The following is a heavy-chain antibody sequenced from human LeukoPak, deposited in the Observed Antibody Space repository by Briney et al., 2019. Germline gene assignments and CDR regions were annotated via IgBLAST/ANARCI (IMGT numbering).Heavy chain of an antibody. D-gene: IGHD2-15*01. Sequence: SETLSLTCAVSGYSISSGYYWGWIRQPPGKGLEWIGSIYHSGSTYYNPSLKSRVTISVDTSKNQFSLKLSSVTAADTAVYYCAREPLVLLLRGAFDIWGQGTMVTVSS. CDR2: IYHSGST. CDR3: AREPLVLLLRGAFDI. J-gene: IGHJ3*02. V-gene: IGHV4-38-2*02. CDR1: GYSISSGYY.